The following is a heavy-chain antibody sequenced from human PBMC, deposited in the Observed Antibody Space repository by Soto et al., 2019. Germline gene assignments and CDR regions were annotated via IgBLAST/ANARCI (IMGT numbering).Heavy chain of an antibody. CDR3: TTDPGWIFRVVIEDY. CDR1: GFTFSNAW. D-gene: IGHD3-3*01. V-gene: IGHV3-15*07. CDR2: IKSKTDGGTT. Sequence: GGSLRLSCAASGFTFSNAWMNWVRQAPGKGLEWVGRIKSKTDGGTTDYAAPVKGRFTISRDDSKNTLYLQMNSLKTEDTAVYYCTTDPGWIFRVVIEDYWGQGTLVTVSS. J-gene: IGHJ4*02.